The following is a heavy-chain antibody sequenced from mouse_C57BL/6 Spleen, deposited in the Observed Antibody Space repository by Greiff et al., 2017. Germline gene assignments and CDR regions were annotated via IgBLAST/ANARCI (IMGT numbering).Heavy chain of an antibody. D-gene: IGHD1-1*01. V-gene: IGHV2-2*01. Sequence: VKLMESGPGLVQPSQSLSITCTVSGFSLTSYGVHWVRQSPGKGLEWLGVIWSGGSTDYNAAFISRLSISKDNSKSQVFFKMNSLQADDTAIYYCARNWITTVGYFDYWGQGTTLTVSS. CDR3: ARNWITTVGYFDY. J-gene: IGHJ2*01. CDR1: GFSLTSYG. CDR2: IWSGGST.